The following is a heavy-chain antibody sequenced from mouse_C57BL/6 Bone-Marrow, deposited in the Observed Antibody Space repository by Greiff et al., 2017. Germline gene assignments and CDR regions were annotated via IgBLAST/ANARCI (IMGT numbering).Heavy chain of an antibody. J-gene: IGHJ4*01. CDR3: ARSYYYYAMDY. CDR1: GYAFTNYL. Sequence: VQLQQSGAELVRPGTSVKVSCKASGYAFTNYLIEWVKQRPGQGLECIGVINPGSGGTNYNEKFKGKATLTADQSSSTAYMQLSSLTSEDSAVYFCARSYYYYAMDYWGQGTSVTVSS. V-gene: IGHV1-54*01. D-gene: IGHD1-1*01. CDR2: INPGSGGT.